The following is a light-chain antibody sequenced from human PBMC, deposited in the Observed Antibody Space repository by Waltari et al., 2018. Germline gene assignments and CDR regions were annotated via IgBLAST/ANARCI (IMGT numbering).Light chain of an antibody. J-gene: IGKJ2*01. CDR1: QSVLHSSNNKNY. CDR3: QQYYSTPMYT. V-gene: IGKV4-1*01. CDR2: LTS. Sequence: DIVMTQSPDSLAVSLGERATINCKSSQSVLHSSNNKNYLAWYQQKPGQPHKLLIYLTSTRESGVPDRFSGSGSGTDFTLTISSLQPEDVAVYYCQQYYSTPMYTFGQGTTVEIK.